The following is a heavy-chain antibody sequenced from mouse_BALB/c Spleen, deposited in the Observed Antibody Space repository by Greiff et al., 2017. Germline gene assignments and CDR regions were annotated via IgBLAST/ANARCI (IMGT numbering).Heavy chain of an antibody. CDR2: IYPADGST. CDR3: ARRARNYYARDY. V-gene: IGHV1S56*01. CDR1: GYTFTSYD. J-gene: IGHJ4*01. Sequence: QVQLQQSGPELVKPGASVKISCKASGYTFTSYDINWVKQRPGQGLEWIGWIYPADGSTKYNEKFKGKATLTADKSSSTAYMQLSSLTSENSAVYYCARRARNYYARDYWGQGTSVTVSS.